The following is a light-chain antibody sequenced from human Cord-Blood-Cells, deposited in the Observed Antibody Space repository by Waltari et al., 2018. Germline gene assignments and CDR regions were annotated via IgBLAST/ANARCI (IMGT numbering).Light chain of an antibody. CDR2: AAS. Sequence: AIRITQSPSSLSASTGDRVTITCRASQGISSSLAWYQQKPGKAPKPLIYAASTLQSGVPSRFSGSGSGTDFTLTVSCLQSEDVATDYCQQYYSYPFTFGPGTKVDSK. CDR1: QGISSS. CDR3: QQYYSYPFT. V-gene: IGKV1-8*01. J-gene: IGKJ3*01.